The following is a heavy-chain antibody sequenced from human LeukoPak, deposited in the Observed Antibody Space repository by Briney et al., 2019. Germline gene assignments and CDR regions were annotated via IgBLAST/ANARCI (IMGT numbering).Heavy chain of an antibody. V-gene: IGHV3-23*01. CDR3: ARELVSSGTGYFDL. Sequence: PGGSLRLSCEASGFTFGNFSMTWVRQAPGKGLQWVSGITGSTTWTYYAASVKGRFTVSRDNSQNTLHLQMNSLRADDTAVYYCARELVSSGTGYFDLWGRGTLVTVSS. CDR1: GFTFGNFS. CDR2: ITGSTTWT. J-gene: IGHJ2*01. D-gene: IGHD3-10*02.